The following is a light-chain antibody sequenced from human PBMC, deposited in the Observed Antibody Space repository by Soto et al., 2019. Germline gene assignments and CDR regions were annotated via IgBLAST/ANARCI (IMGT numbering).Light chain of an antibody. J-gene: IGKJ2*01. CDR2: AAS. CDR1: QSISSY. CDR3: QQYGGLPMYT. V-gene: IGKV1-39*01. Sequence: DIQMTQSPSSLSASVGDRVTITCRASQSISSYLNWYQQKPGKAPKLLIYAASSLQSGVPSRFSGSGSGTDFTLTISRLEPEDFAVFYCQQYGGLPMYTFGQGTKLEIK.